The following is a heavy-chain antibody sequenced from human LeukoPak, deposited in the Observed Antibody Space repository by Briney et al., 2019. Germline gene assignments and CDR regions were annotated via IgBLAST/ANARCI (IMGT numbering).Heavy chain of an antibody. V-gene: IGHV3-48*03. CDR2: FSSRSGSI. CDR1: GFTFSSYE. CDR3: AELGITMIGGV. J-gene: IGHJ6*04. Sequence: GGSLRLSCAASGFTFSSYEMNWVRQAPGKGLEWVSSFSSRSGSIYYADSVKGRFTISRDNAKNSLYLQMNSLRAEDTAVYYCAELGITMIGGVWGKGTTVTISS. D-gene: IGHD3-10*02.